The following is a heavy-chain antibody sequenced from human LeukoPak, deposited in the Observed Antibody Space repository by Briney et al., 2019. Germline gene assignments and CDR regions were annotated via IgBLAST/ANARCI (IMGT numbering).Heavy chain of an antibody. CDR1: GFTFSSYG. CDR3: AKLLMAMVRGVDIDC. Sequence: PGGSLSLSCAASGFTFSSYGMSWVRQAPGKGLEWVSAITGSGGSTYYADSVKGRFTISRDNSKNTLYLQMNSLRAEDTAVYYCAKLLMAMVRGVDIDCWGQGTLVTVSS. J-gene: IGHJ4*02. V-gene: IGHV3-23*01. D-gene: IGHD3-10*01. CDR2: ITGSGGST.